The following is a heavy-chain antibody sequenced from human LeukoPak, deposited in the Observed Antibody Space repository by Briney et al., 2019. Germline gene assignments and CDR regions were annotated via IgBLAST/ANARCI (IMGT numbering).Heavy chain of an antibody. V-gene: IGHV3-23*01. Sequence: GGSLRLSCAASGFTFSNYAMSWVRQAPGKRLEWVSSIGGSGATTYYADSVKGRFTISRDNSKNTLYLQMNSLRAEDTAVYYCAKEKQLEPFDCWGQGTLVTVSS. CDR2: IGGSGATT. J-gene: IGHJ4*02. CDR1: GFTFSNYA. D-gene: IGHD1-1*01. CDR3: AKEKQLEPFDC.